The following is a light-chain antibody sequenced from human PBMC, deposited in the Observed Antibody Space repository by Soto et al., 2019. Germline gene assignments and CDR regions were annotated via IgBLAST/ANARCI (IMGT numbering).Light chain of an antibody. CDR2: GAS. V-gene: IGKV3-15*01. CDR1: QSVSSN. CDR3: QQYNNWPLT. J-gene: IGKJ4*01. Sequence: EIDVTQSPATLSVSPGERATLSCRASQSVSSNLAWYMQKPGQAPRLLIYGASTRATGIPARFSGSGSGTEFTLTISSLQSEDFAVYYCQQYNNWPLTFGGGTKVEIK.